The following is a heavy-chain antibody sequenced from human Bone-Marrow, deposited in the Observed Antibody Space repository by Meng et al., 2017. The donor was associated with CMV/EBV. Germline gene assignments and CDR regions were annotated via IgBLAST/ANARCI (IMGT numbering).Heavy chain of an antibody. CDR3: ARDGGEVTGMDV. CDR2: ISYDGSNK. CDR1: GGSFSGYY. V-gene: IGHV3-30-3*01. J-gene: IGHJ6*02. Sequence: LSLTCAVYGGSFSGYYWSWIRQPPGKGLEWVAVISYDGSNKYYADSVKGRFTISRDNSKNTLYLQMNSLRAEDTAVYYCARDGGEVTGMDVWGQGTTVTVSS. D-gene: IGHD3-10*01.